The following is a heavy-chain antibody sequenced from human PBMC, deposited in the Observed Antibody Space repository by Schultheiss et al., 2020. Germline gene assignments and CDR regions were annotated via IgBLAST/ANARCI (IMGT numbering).Heavy chain of an antibody. J-gene: IGHJ4*02. V-gene: IGHV3-53*01. CDR1: GFTCSDYY. CDR2: IYSGGST. D-gene: IGHD2-2*01. CDR3: RRYCSSTSCYGGFDY. Sequence: GGSLRLSCAASGFTCSDYYMSWVRQAPGKGLEWVSVIYSGGSTYYADSVKGRFTISRDNSKNTLYLQMNSLRAEDTAVYYCRRYCSSTSCYGGFDYWGQGTLVTVSS.